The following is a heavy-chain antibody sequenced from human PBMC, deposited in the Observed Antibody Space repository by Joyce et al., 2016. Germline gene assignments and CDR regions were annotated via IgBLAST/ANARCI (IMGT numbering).Heavy chain of an antibody. D-gene: IGHD1-26*01. CDR2: MTTDGREK. J-gene: IGHJ4*02. CDR3: ARDGSHYEVDD. V-gene: IGHV3-30*02. CDR1: GFTFGAYG. Sequence: QVQLVESGGGVVQPGGSLRRSWVASGFTFGAYGMHWVRQAPGKGRECVALMTTDGREKYYADSVKGRLTISRDNSKSTLYAQMNSLRVEDTAVYYCARDGSHYEVDDWGQGTLVTVSS.